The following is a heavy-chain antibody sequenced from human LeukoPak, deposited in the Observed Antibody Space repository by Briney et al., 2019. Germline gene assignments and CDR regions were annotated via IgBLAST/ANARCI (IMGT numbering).Heavy chain of an antibody. CDR3: ARGPSDYYDSSGHYCDY. CDR2: FYNRGST. V-gene: IGHV4-38-2*02. J-gene: IGHJ4*02. D-gene: IGHD3-22*01. CDR1: GYSISNGYY. Sequence: KPSETLSLTCTVSGYSISNGYYWGWIRQPPGQRLEWMGIFYNRGSTYYHPSLKSRVTISVDTSKNQFSLRLSSVTAADTAVYYCARGPSDYYDSSGHYCDYWGRGTLDSVSS.